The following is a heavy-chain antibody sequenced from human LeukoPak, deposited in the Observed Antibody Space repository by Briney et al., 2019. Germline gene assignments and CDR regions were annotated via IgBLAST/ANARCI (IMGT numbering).Heavy chain of an antibody. CDR2: INSDGSST. J-gene: IGHJ5*02. CDR3: ARERSSSWPHYFDP. Sequence: GGSLRLSCAASGFTFSSYWMHWVRQAPGKGLVWVSRINSDGSSTSYADSVKGRFTISRDNAKNTLYLQMNSLRAEDTAVYYCARERSSSWPHYFDPWGQGTLVTVPS. D-gene: IGHD6-13*01. CDR1: GFTFSSYW. V-gene: IGHV3-74*01.